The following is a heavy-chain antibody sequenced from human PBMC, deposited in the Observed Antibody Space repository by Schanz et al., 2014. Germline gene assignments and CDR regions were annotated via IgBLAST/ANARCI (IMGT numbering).Heavy chain of an antibody. D-gene: IGHD2-2*01. CDR1: GLNFDYYG. Sequence: VQLVESGGGVVQPGRSLRLSCATSGLNFDYYGMNWVRQAPGKGLEWVSYISNSGTTIYYADSVKGRFTISRDNAKNSLFLQMNSLSAEDTAVYYCAKVAPAATYLDSWGLGTLVTVSS. V-gene: IGHV3-48*03. CDR3: AKVAPAATYLDS. J-gene: IGHJ4*02. CDR2: ISNSGTTI.